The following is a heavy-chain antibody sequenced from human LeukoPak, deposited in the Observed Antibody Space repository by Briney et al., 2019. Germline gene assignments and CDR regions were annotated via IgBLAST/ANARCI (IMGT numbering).Heavy chain of an antibody. V-gene: IGHV3-48*03. J-gene: IGHJ4*02. CDR3: ARDQEGPGGWYY. Sequence: GSLRLSCAASGFTFSSYEMNWVRPAPGKGLEWVSYISSGSTIYYADSAKGRFTISRDNAKNSLYLQMNSLRAEDTAVYYCARDQEGPGGWYYWGQGTLVTVSS. CDR1: GFTFSSYE. D-gene: IGHD6-19*01. CDR2: ISSGSTI.